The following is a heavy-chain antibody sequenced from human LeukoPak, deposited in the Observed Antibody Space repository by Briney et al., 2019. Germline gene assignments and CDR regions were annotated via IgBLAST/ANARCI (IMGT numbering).Heavy chain of an antibody. J-gene: IGHJ4*02. Sequence: GESLKISCKGSGYSFTSYWISWVRQMPGKALEWMGRIDPSDSYTNYSPSFQGHVTISVDKSIGTAYLQWSSLKASDTAMYFCARDSSSSPFDYRGQGTLVTVSS. CDR1: GYSFTSYW. D-gene: IGHD6-6*01. V-gene: IGHV5-10-1*01. CDR2: IDPSDSYT. CDR3: ARDSSSSPFDY.